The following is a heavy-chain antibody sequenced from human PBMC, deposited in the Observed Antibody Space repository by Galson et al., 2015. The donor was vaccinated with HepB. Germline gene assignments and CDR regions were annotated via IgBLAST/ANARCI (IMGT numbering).Heavy chain of an antibody. CDR1: GYTFTTYW. CDR2: IYPGDSDT. J-gene: IGHJ4*02. CDR3: AKGKINTNFDY. V-gene: IGHV5-51*01. D-gene: IGHD1-1*01. Sequence: SGAEVKKPGESLKISCKGSGYTFTTYWIAWVRQMPGKGLEWMGIIYPGDSDTRYSPSFQGQVTISADKSINTAYLQWSSLKASDTAMYHCAKGKINTNFDYWGQGSLVTVSS.